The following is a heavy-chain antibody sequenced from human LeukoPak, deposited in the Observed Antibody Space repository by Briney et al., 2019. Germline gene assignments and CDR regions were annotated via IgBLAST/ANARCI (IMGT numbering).Heavy chain of an antibody. J-gene: IGHJ5*02. CDR1: GGSFSGYY. Sequence: SETLSLTCAVYGGSFSGYYWSWIRQPPGKGLEWIGYIYRGGTINYNPSVKSRVTMSLDTSKNQISLMLNSVTAADTAIYYCARHWLEAAKTYSYWFDPWGQGTLVTVSS. D-gene: IGHD6-13*01. CDR3: ARHWLEAAKTYSYWFDP. CDR2: IYRGGTI. V-gene: IGHV4-4*09.